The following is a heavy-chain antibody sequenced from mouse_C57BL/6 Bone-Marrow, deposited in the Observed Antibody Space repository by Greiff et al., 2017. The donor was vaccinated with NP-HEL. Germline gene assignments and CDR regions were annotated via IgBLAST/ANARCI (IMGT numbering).Heavy chain of an antibody. CDR1: GFTFSDYY. V-gene: IGHV5-12*01. J-gene: IGHJ1*03. Sequence: EVKLMESGGGLVQPGGSLKLSCAASGFTFSDYYMYWVRQTPEKRLEWVAYVSTGGGSTYYPDTVKGRFTISRDNAKNTLYLQMSRLKSEDTAMYYGARREFTTVVSYWYFDVWGTGTTVTVSS. D-gene: IGHD1-1*01. CDR2: VSTGGGST. CDR3: ARREFTTVVSYWYFDV.